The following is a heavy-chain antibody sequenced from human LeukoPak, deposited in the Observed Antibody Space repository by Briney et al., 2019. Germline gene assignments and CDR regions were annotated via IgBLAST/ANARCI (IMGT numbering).Heavy chain of an antibody. CDR1: GFTFNTYS. V-gene: IGHV3-21*01. J-gene: IGHJ6*03. D-gene: IGHD3/OR15-3a*01. Sequence: GGSLKLSCAASGFTFNTYSMNWVRQAPGKGLEWVSSISGSGTYIYDADSMKGRFTISRDNSKNTLYLQMNSLRAEDTAVYYCAKVDWVDMDVWGKGTTVTVSS. CDR3: AKVDWVDMDV. CDR2: ISGSGTYI.